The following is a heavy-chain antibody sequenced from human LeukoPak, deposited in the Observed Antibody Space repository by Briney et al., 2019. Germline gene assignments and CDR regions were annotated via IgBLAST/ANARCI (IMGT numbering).Heavy chain of an antibody. J-gene: IGHJ5*02. CDR1: GGSISSSSYY. CDR2: IHHSGNT. D-gene: IGHD3-10*01. Sequence: PSETLSLTCTVSGGSISSSSYYWGWIRQSPGKGLECIGSIHHSGNTYYNPSLRSRVTISVDTSKNEFSLKVRSVTAADTAVYHCARIHGSGSYYNPQNWFDPWGQGTLVTVST. CDR3: ARIHGSGSYYNPQNWFDP. V-gene: IGHV4-39*07.